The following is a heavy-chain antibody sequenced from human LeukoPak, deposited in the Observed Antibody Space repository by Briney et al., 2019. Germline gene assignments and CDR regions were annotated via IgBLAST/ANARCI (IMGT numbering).Heavy chain of an antibody. V-gene: IGHV3-30*03. CDR2: ISVDGSNK. D-gene: IGHD6-19*01. J-gene: IGHJ4*02. CDR3: AGVSESGWYYFDY. Sequence: GWSLTLTCPASGFTFSNFAMHWVRQAPGKGLQWVAVISVDGSNKNYADSVKGRFSISRDNSKDTLHLQMSSLRDEDTAVYFCAGVSESGWYYFDYWGQGTLVTVSS. CDR1: GFTFSNFA.